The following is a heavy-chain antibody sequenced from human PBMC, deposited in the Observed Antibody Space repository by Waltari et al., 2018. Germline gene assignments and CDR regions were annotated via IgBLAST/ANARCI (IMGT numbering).Heavy chain of an antibody. CDR1: GGSMTGYF. CDR2: IYHTGST. J-gene: IGHJ4*02. V-gene: IGHV4-59*01. D-gene: IGHD2-21*02. Sequence: QVQLQESGPGLVKPSKTLSLTCTVSGGSMTGYFWHWLRQPPGKGLEWIGYIYHTGSTDYGPSLKSRVTVSLDTSKNQFSLRLTSVTSADAAFYYCAREIYGGNSRPFDFWGQGTLVTVSS. CDR3: AREIYGGNSRPFDF.